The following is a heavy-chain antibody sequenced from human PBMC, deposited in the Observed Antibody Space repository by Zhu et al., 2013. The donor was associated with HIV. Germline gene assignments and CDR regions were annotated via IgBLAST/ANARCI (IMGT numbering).Heavy chain of an antibody. J-gene: IGHJ4*02. V-gene: IGHV1-69*01. CDR3: AREGDDYGDYVSWYYFDY. D-gene: IGHD4-17*01. CDR2: IIPIFGTA. CDR1: GGTFSSYA. Sequence: QVQLVQSGAEVKKPGSSVKVSCKASGGTFSSYAISWVRQAPGQGLEWMGGIIPIFGTANYAQKFQGRVTITADESTSTAYMELSSLRSEDTAVYYCAREGDDYGDYVSWYYFDYWGQGTLVTVSS.